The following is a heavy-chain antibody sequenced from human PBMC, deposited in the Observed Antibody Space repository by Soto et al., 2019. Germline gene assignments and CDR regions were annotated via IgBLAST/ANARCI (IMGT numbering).Heavy chain of an antibody. CDR2: IYYSGST. J-gene: IGHJ4*02. CDR3: ARQESFVFGY. Sequence: PSETLSLTCTVSGGSISSYYWSWIRQPPGKGLEWIGCIYYSGSTNYNPSLKSRVTISVDTSKNQFSLKLSSVTAADTAVYYCARQESFVFGYWGQGTLVTVSS. V-gene: IGHV4-59*08. D-gene: IGHD3-10*01. CDR1: GGSISSYY.